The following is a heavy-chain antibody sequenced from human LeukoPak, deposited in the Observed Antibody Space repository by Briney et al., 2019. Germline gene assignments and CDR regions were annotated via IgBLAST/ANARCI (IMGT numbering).Heavy chain of an antibody. CDR2: IYHSGST. CDR1: GGSISSSNW. Sequence: SETLSLTCAVSGGSISSSNWWSWVRQPPGKGLEWIGEIYHSGSTNYNPSLKSRVTISVDKSKNQFSLKLSSVTAADTAVYYCATLRKEYGSGNYYNAVVYAFDIWGQGTMVTVSS. V-gene: IGHV4-4*02. J-gene: IGHJ3*02. D-gene: IGHD3-10*01. CDR3: ATLRKEYGSGNYYNAVVYAFDI.